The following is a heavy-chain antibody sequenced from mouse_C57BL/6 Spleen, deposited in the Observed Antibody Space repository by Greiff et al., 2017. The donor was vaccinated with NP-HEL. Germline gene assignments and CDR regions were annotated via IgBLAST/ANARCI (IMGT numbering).Heavy chain of an antibody. Sequence: QVQLQQPGAELVMPGASVKLSCKASGYTFTSYWMHWVKQRPGQGLEWIGEIDPSDSYTNYNQKFKGKSTLTVDKSSSTAYMQLSSLTSEDSAVYYCARQLRLGDYFDYWGQGTTLTVSS. D-gene: IGHD3-2*02. CDR2: IDPSDSYT. CDR1: GYTFTSYW. CDR3: ARQLRLGDYFDY. V-gene: IGHV1-69*01. J-gene: IGHJ2*01.